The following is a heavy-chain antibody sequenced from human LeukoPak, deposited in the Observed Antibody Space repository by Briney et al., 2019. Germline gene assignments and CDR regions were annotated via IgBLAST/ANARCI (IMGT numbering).Heavy chain of an antibody. V-gene: IGHV3-23*01. CDR3: SKGPWDLPHAFDI. J-gene: IGHJ3*02. Sequence: PGGSLRLSCAASGFTFSIYAMSWVRQAPGRGLECVSTMSGSGDITRYADSVKGRFVVSRDNSKNTSYLQMNSLRAEDTAIYYCSKGPWDLPHAFDIWGLGTMVTVSS. CDR1: GFTFSIYA. CDR2: MSGSGDIT. D-gene: IGHD1-26*01.